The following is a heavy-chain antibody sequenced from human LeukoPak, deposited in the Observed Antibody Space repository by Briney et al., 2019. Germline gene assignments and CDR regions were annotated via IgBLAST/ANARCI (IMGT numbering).Heavy chain of an antibody. D-gene: IGHD3-3*01. CDR1: GFTFDDYA. V-gene: IGHV3-9*01. CDR2: ISWNSGSI. Sequence: GGSLRLSCAASGFTFDDYAMHWVRQAPGKGLEWVSGISWNSGSIGYADSVKGRFTISRDNAKNSLYLQMNSLRAEDTALYYCAKDPHYDFWSGYPNWFDPWGQGTLVTVSS. CDR3: AKDPHYDFWSGYPNWFDP. J-gene: IGHJ5*02.